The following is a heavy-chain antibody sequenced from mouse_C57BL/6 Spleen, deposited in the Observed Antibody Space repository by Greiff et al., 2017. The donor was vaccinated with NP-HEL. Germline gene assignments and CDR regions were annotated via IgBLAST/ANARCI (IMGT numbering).Heavy chain of an antibody. Sequence: VQLQQPGAELVKPGASVKLSCKASGYTFTSYWMHWVKQRPGQGLEWIGMIHPNSGSTNYNEKFKSKATLTVDKSSSTAYMQLNSLTSEDSAVYYCSRSGNGYLHYYAMDYWGQGTSVTVSS. CDR1: GYTFTSYW. V-gene: IGHV1-64*01. CDR2: IHPNSGST. J-gene: IGHJ4*01. CDR3: SRSGNGYLHYYAMDY. D-gene: IGHD2-2*01.